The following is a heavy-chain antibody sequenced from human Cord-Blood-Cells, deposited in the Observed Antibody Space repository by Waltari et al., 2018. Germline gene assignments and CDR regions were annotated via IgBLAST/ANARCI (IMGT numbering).Heavy chain of an antibody. D-gene: IGHD1-26*01. V-gene: IGHV3-49*04. CDR3: TVGDTRFDY. CDR1: GFTFGDYA. CDR2: IRRKAYGGTT. J-gene: IGHJ4*02. Sequence: EVQLVESGGGLVQPGRSLRLSCTASGFTFGDYAMSWVRQAPGKGLEWLGLIRRKAYGGTTEYAASVKGRFTISRDDSKSIAYLQMNSLKTEDTAVYYCTVGDTRFDYWGQGTLVTVSS.